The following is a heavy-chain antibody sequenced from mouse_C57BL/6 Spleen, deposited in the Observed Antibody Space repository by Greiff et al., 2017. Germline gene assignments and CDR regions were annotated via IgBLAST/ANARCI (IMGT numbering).Heavy chain of an antibody. D-gene: IGHD4-1*01. CDR3: AINWDYFDD. V-gene: IGHV1-50*01. J-gene: IGHJ2*01. Sequence: QVQLKQPGAELVKPGASVKLSCKASGFTFTSYWMQWVKQRPGQGLEWIGEIDPSDSYTNYNQKFKGKATLTVDTSSSTAYMQLSSLTSEDSAVYYCAINWDYFDDWGQGTTLTVAS. CDR1: GFTFTSYW. CDR2: IDPSDSYT.